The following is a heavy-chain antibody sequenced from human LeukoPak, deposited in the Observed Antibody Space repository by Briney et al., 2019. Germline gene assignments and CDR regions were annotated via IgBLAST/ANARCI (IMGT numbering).Heavy chain of an antibody. CDR2: IYYSGST. J-gene: IGHJ3*02. CDR1: GGSFSGYY. Sequence: PSETLSLTCAVYGGSFSGYYWSWIRQPPGKGLEWIGYIYYSGSTYYNPSLKSRVTISVDTSKNQISLKLSSVTAADTAVYYCARGGVVVTADDAFDIWGQGTMVTVSS. CDR3: ARGGVVVTADDAFDI. D-gene: IGHD2-21*02. V-gene: IGHV4-34*09.